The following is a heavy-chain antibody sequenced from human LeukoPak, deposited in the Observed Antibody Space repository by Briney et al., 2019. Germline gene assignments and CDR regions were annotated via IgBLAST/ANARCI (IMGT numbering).Heavy chain of an antibody. CDR3: ARQDTGRQYYFEY. CDR2: IKQDGSAK. D-gene: IGHD1-14*01. CDR1: GFTFSNYW. J-gene: IGHJ4*02. Sequence: GGSLRLSCAASGFTFSNYWMSWVRQAPGKGLEWVANIKQDGSAKYYVDSVKGRFTISRDNAKNSLYLQMNSLRAEDTAVYYCARQDTGRQYYFEYCGQGTLVTVSS. V-gene: IGHV3-7*01.